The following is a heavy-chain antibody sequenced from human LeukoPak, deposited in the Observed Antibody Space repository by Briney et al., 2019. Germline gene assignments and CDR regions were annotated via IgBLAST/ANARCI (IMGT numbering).Heavy chain of an antibody. D-gene: IGHD3-9*01. CDR1: GFTFSSYW. Sequence: GGSLRLSCAASGFTFSSYWMSWVRQAPGKGLEWVANIKQDGSEKYYVDSVKGRFPISRDNSKNTLYLQMNSLRAEDTAVYYCATNPIGDFDWLLYYFDYWGQGTLVTVSS. V-gene: IGHV3-7*01. J-gene: IGHJ4*02. CDR3: ATNPIGDFDWLLYYFDY. CDR2: IKQDGSEK.